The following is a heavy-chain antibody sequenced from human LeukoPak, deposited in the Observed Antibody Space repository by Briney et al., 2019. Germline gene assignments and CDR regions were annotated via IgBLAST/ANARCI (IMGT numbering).Heavy chain of an antibody. D-gene: IGHD6-19*01. J-gene: IGHJ4*02. Sequence: GGSLRLSCAASGFTFSSYSMNWVRQAPGKGLESASSISSSSSYIYYADSVKGRFTISRDNAKNSLYLQMNSLRAEDTAVYYCARDREYSSGYLDYWGQATLVTVSS. V-gene: IGHV3-21*01. CDR2: ISSSSSYI. CDR1: GFTFSSYS. CDR3: ARDREYSSGYLDY.